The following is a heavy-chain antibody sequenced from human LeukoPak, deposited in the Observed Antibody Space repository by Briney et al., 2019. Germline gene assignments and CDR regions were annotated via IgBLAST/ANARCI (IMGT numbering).Heavy chain of an antibody. Sequence: PSETLSLTCAVYGGSFSGYYWSWLRQPPGKGLEWIGEINHSGSTNYNPSLKSRATISVDTSKTQFSLKLSSVTAADTAVYYCARAKGSRYCSSTSCYPRNWFDPWGQGTLVTVSS. CDR2: INHSGST. D-gene: IGHD2-2*01. J-gene: IGHJ5*02. V-gene: IGHV4-34*01. CDR1: GGSFSGYY. CDR3: ARAKGSRYCSSTSCYPRNWFDP.